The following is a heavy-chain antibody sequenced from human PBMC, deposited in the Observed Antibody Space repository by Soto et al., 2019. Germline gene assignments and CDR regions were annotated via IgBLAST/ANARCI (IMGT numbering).Heavy chain of an antibody. CDR1: GFTFSSYG. V-gene: IGHV3-30*18. J-gene: IGHJ4*02. Sequence: GGSLRLSCAASGFTFSSYGMHWVRQAPGKGLEWVAVISYDGSNKYYADSVKGRFTISRDNSKNTLYLQMNSLRAEDTAVYYCAKPSGDIVVVVAAPDYWGQGTLVTVSS. D-gene: IGHD2-15*01. CDR3: AKPSGDIVVVVAAPDY. CDR2: ISYDGSNK.